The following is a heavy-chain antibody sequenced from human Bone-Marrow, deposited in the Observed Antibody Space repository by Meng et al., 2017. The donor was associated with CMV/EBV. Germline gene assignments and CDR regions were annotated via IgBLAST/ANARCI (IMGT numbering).Heavy chain of an antibody. D-gene: IGHD2-2*01. J-gene: IGHJ6*02. CDR3: ARIPEDIVVVPAARAYYYYGMDV. CDR1: GGSFSGYY. Sequence: GSLRLSCAVYGGSFSGYYWSWIRQPPGKGLEWIGEINHSGSTNYNPSLKSRVTISVDTSKNQFSLKLSSVTAADTAVYYCARIPEDIVVVPAARAYYYYGMDVWGQGTTVTVSS. V-gene: IGHV4-34*01. CDR2: INHSGST.